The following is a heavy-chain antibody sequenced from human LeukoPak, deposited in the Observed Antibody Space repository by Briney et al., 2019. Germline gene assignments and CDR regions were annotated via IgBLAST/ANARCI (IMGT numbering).Heavy chain of an antibody. CDR1: GFSFSNYG. J-gene: IGHJ4*02. CDR2: IWYDGTNK. D-gene: IGHD3-10*01. Sequence: GRSLRLSCAAPGFSFSNYGMHWVRQAPGKGLEWVAVIWYDGTNKYYADSVKGRFTISRDNSKNTLYLQMNSLRAEDTAVYYCARSSWGSYYPLFDYWGQGTLVTVSS. CDR3: ARSSWGSYYPLFDY. V-gene: IGHV3-33*01.